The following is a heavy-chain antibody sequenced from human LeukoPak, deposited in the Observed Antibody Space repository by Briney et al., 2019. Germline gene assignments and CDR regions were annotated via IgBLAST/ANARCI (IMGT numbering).Heavy chain of an antibody. CDR3: AREPETYSSGWSGFYY. J-gene: IGHJ4*02. V-gene: IGHV1-46*01. CDR1: GYTFTSYY. Sequence: PGASVKVSCKAPGYTFTSYYMHWVRQAPGQGLEWMGIINPSGGSTSYAQKFQGRVTMTRDTSTSTVYMELSSLRSEDTAVYYCAREPETYSSGWSGFYYWGQGTLVTVSS. D-gene: IGHD6-19*01. CDR2: INPSGGST.